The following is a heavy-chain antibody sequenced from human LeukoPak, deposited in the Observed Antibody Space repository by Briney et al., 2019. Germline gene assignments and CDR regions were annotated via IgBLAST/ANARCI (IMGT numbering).Heavy chain of an antibody. CDR1: GFTFSSYA. D-gene: IGHD2-2*01. CDR3: ARGSLDIVVVPAAMPDLDYFDY. J-gene: IGHJ4*02. CDR2: IWYDGSNK. Sequence: GGSLRLSCAASGFTFSSYAMHWVRQAPGKGLEWVAVIWYDGSNKYYADSVKGRFTISRDNSKNTLYLQMNSLRAEDTAVYYCARGSLDIVVVPAAMPDLDYFDYWGQGTLVTVSS. V-gene: IGHV3-33*08.